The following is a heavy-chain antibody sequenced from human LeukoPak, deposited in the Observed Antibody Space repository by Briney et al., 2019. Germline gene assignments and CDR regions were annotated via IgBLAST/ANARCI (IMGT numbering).Heavy chain of an antibody. CDR1: GFTFRSNS. Sequence: GRSLRLSCAASGFTFRSNSMSWVRQASGKGLEWVSAITVTGENTYYADFVKGRFTISRDNSNNTLYLQMNSLRAEDTAVYYCAKIGGYFDYWGQGTLVTVSS. D-gene: IGHD3-10*01. CDR3: AKIGGYFDY. J-gene: IGHJ4*02. V-gene: IGHV3-23*01. CDR2: ITVTGENT.